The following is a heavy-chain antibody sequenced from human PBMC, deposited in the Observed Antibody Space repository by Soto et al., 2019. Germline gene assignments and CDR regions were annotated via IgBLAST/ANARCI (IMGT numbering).Heavy chain of an antibody. Sequence: SETLSLTCTVSGGSVSSGSYYWSWIRQPPGKGPEWIGYIYYSGSTNYNPSLKSRVTISVDTSKNQFSLKLSSVTAADTAVYYCARDQYYYDSSGYPVNWFDPWGQGTLVTVSS. CDR2: IYYSGST. CDR3: ARDQYYYDSSGYPVNWFDP. J-gene: IGHJ5*02. V-gene: IGHV4-61*01. CDR1: GGSVSSGSYY. D-gene: IGHD3-22*01.